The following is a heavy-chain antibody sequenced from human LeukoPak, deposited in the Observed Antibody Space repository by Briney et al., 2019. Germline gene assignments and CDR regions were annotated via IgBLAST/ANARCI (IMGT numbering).Heavy chain of an antibody. J-gene: IGHJ4*02. V-gene: IGHV3-23*01. Sequence: GGSLRLSCAASGFTFSSYAMSWVRQAPGKGLEWVSAINTPGGSTYYADSVKGRFTISRDNSKNTLYLQMNSLRAEDTALYYCAREKRVVTAIDYWGQGTLVTVSS. CDR2: INTPGGST. CDR3: AREKRVVTAIDY. CDR1: GFTFSSYA. D-gene: IGHD2-21*02.